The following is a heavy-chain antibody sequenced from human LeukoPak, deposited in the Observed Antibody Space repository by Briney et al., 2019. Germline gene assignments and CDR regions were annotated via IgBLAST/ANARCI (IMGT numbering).Heavy chain of an antibody. CDR2: IYSGGST. D-gene: IGHD6-13*01. J-gene: IGHJ5*02. V-gene: IGHV3-NL1*01. Sequence: GGSLRLSCAASGFTFSSYGMHWVRQAPGKGLEWVSVIYSGGSTYYADSVKGRFTISRDNSKNTLYLQMNSLRAEDTAVYYCAREIAAAGTLDNWFDPWGQGTLVTVSS. CDR1: GFTFSSYG. CDR3: AREIAAAGTLDNWFDP.